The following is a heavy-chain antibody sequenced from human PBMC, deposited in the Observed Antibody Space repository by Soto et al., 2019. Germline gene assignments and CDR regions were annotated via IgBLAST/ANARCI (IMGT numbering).Heavy chain of an antibody. CDR1: GFTLGTYV. CDR2: ISGSGGSP. CDR3: AKDRKGSYCSGGTCYSFDY. V-gene: IGHV3-23*01. Sequence: EVQLLESGGGLVQPGGSLRLSCAASGFTLGTYVMTWLRQAPGKALEWVSAISGSGGSPNYADPGKGRFTISRDNTTNTLYLQMNSLRVEDTAVYYCAKDRKGSYCSGGTCYSFDYWGPGTLVTVPS. D-gene: IGHD2-15*01. J-gene: IGHJ4*02.